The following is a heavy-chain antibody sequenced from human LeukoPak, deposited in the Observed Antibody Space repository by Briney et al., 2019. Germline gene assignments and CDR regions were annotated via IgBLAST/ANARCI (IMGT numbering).Heavy chain of an antibody. D-gene: IGHD3-10*01. CDR2: IFSSGTT. CDR1: GDSIDKDF. Sequence: SETLSLTCSASGDSIDKDFWNWIRQPPGKGLEWIGYIFSSGTTNYNPSLKSRVTISIDTSNNQFSLKLTSLNSADSAVYYCARALGSRSYYKYYFDYWGQGALVTVSS. CDR3: ARALGSRSYYKYYFDY. V-gene: IGHV4-59*01. J-gene: IGHJ4*02.